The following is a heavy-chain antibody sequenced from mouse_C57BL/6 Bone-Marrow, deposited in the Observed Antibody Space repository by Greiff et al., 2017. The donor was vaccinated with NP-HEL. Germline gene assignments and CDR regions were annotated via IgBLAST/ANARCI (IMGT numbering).Heavy chain of an antibody. CDR2: IDPSDSYT. CDR3: ARSYDYDVRFAY. J-gene: IGHJ3*01. Sequence: VQLQQPGAELVKPGASVKLSCKASGYTFTSYWMQWVKQRPGQGLEWIGEIDPSDSYTNYNQKFKGKATLTVDTSSSTAYMQLSSLTSEDSAVYYCARSYDYDVRFAYWGQGTLVTVSA. D-gene: IGHD2-4*01. CDR1: GYTFTSYW. V-gene: IGHV1-50*01.